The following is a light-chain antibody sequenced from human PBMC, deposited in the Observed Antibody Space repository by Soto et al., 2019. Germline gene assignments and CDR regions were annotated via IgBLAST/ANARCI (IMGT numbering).Light chain of an antibody. V-gene: IGKV1-5*03. CDR2: EAS. Sequence: IQMTQSPSTLSGSVGDRVTITCRASQTIRSWLAWYQQKPGKAPQLLIYEASTLKRGVPTWFSGSGSGTEFTLTISRLQAEDVATYCRHQSYRTITFGQGTRVDIK. CDR3: HQSYRTIT. J-gene: IGKJ5*01. CDR1: QTIRSW.